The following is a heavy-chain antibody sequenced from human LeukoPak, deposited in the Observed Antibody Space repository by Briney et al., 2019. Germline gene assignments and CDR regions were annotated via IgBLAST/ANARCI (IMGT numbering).Heavy chain of an antibody. CDR1: GGSISSISSNNYH. Sequence: SETLSLTCIVSGGSISSISSNNYHWGWIRQPPGKGLEWIGSIYYSGSTYYNPSLKSRVTISVDTSKNQFSLKLSSVTAADTAVYYCARLNSNYLGYFGQGTLVTVSS. V-gene: IGHV4-39*01. D-gene: IGHD4-11*01. CDR2: IYYSGST. J-gene: IGHJ4*02. CDR3: ARLNSNYLGY.